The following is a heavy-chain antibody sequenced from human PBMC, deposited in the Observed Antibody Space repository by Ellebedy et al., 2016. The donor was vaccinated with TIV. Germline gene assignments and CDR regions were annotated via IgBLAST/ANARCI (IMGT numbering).Heavy chain of an antibody. V-gene: IGHV3-9*01. CDR3: ANDGYSSSWYEGYFQH. CDR1: GFTLDDYG. CDR2: ISWNSGSI. D-gene: IGHD6-13*01. J-gene: IGHJ1*01. Sequence: SLKISXAVSGFTLDDYGMHWVRQAPGKGLEWVSGISWNSGSISYADSVKGRFTISRDNAKNSLHLQMSSLRVEDTALYFCANDGYSSSWYEGYFQHWGQGTVVTVSS.